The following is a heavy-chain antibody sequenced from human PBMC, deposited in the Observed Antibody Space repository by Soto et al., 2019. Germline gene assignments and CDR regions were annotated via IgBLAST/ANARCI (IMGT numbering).Heavy chain of an antibody. Sequence: PSETLSLTCAVYGGSVSGYSWTWLRQPPGRGLEGGGESNHRCTTYYNPALKSRVTMSADTSKNQFSLRMTSVTDADTAVYYCARARFDSWSHIYYGLDVWGQGPTVTVSS. V-gene: IGHV4-34*01. J-gene: IGHJ6*02. CDR2: SNHRCTT. CDR1: GGSVSGYS. CDR3: ARARFDSWSHIYYGLDV. D-gene: IGHD3-3*01.